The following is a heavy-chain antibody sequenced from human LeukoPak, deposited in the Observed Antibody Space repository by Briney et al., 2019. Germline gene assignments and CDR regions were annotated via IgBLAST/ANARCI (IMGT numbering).Heavy chain of an antibody. CDR3: ARGATISETGYFDF. Sequence: SETLSLTCAVYGGSFSRYYWSWIRQSPGKGLEWIAEIDHRGDTNYNPSAKSRVTISVDTSKNQFSLKVRSLSAADTAVYYCARGATISETGYFDFWGQGTSVTVSS. CDR2: IDHRGDT. CDR1: GGSFSRYY. V-gene: IGHV4-34*01. J-gene: IGHJ4*03. D-gene: IGHD5-24*01.